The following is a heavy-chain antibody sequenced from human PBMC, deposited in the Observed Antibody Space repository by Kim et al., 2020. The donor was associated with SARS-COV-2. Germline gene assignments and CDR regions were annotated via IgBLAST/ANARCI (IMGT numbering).Heavy chain of an antibody. CDR2: ISYDGSNK. J-gene: IGHJ4*02. Sequence: GGSLRLSCAASGFTFSSYGMHWVRQAPGKGLEWVAVISYDGSNKYYADSVKGRFTISRDNSKNTLYLQMNSLRAEDTAVYYCARPQYYDILGGDYWGQGTLVTVSS. CDR1: GFTFSSYG. CDR3: ARPQYYDILGGDY. D-gene: IGHD3-9*01. V-gene: IGHV3-33*05.